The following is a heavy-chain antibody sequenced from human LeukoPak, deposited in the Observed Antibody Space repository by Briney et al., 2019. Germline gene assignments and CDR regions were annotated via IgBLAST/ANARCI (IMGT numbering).Heavy chain of an antibody. J-gene: IGHJ6*03. V-gene: IGHV3-9*03. D-gene: IGHD1-26*01. CDR2: ISRNSGSI. CDR3: ANDILHILGSGSSYMDV. Sequence: PGGSLRLSCAASGFTFDDYAMHWVRQAPGKGLEWVSGISRNSGSIGYADSVKGRFTISRDNAKNSLYLQMNSLRAEDMALSYCANDILHILGSGSSYMDVWGNGTTVTVFS. CDR1: GFTFDDYA.